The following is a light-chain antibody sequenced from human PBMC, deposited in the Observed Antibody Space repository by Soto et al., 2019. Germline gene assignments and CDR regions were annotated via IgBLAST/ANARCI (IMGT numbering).Light chain of an antibody. Sequence: ERVLAQAAAALSVTTGERATLSCRASQSVSSNLAWYQQRPGQAPRLLIYGASTRATGIPARFSGSGSGTEFTLTISSLQSEDFAVYYCQQYNNWPPWTFGQGTKVDIK. CDR3: QQYNNWPPWT. CDR1: QSVSSN. J-gene: IGKJ1*01. V-gene: IGKV3-15*01. CDR2: GAS.